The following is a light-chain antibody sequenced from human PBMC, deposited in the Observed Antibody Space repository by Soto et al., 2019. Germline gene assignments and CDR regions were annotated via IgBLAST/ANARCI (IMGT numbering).Light chain of an antibody. V-gene: IGKV1-39*01. J-gene: IGKJ4*01. CDR1: QIVNTY. CDR3: QQTYSFQVT. Sequence: DIQMTQSPSSLSASVGDRVTITCRASQIVNTYVNWYQQKAGDAPKLLIYIASGLQSGVPSRFNGSGSGTDFTLNINSLQPDDVGHYFFQQTYSFQVTFGGGTKVEIK. CDR2: IAS.